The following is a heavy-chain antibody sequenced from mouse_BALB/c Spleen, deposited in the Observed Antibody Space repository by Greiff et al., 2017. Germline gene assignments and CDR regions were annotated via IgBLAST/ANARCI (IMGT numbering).Heavy chain of an antibody. J-gene: IGHJ4*01. CDR3: AREGRRDYYAMDY. Sequence: HVKQSGPELVKPGASVKMSCKASGYTFTSYVMHWVKQKPGQGLEWIGYINPYNDGTKYNEKFKGKATLTSDKSSSTAYMELSSLTSEDSAVYYCAREGRRDYYAMDYWGQGTSVTVSS. CDR1: GYTFTSYV. V-gene: IGHV1-14*01. CDR2: INPYNDGT.